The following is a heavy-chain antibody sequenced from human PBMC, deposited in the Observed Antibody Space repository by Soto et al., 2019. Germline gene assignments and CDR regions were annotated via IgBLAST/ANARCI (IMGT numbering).Heavy chain of an antibody. J-gene: IGHJ5*02. CDR3: AKVVVAAIKSNWFDP. D-gene: IGHD2-15*01. CDR2: IIPIFGTA. CDR1: GGTFSSSA. Sequence: QVQLVQSGAEVKKPGSSVKVSCKASGGTFSSSAISWVRQAPGQGLECMGGIIPIFGTANYAQKFQGRVTSTADESTSKAYMELRSLRSEDTAVYYCAKVVVAAIKSNWFDPWGQGTLGTVSS. V-gene: IGHV1-69*12.